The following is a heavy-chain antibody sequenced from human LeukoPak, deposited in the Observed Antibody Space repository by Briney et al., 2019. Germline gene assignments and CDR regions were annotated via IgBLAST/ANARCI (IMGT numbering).Heavy chain of an antibody. CDR3: AREVNSNYEGIDY. CDR1: GYTFTGYY. D-gene: IGHD4-11*01. CDR2: INPNSGGT. V-gene: IGHV1-2*02. J-gene: IGHJ4*02. Sequence: GASVKVSCKASGYTFTGYYMHWVRQAPGQGLEWMRWINPNSGGTNYAQKFQGRVTMTRDTSISTAYMELSRLRSDDTAVYYCAREVNSNYEGIDYWGQGTLVTVSS.